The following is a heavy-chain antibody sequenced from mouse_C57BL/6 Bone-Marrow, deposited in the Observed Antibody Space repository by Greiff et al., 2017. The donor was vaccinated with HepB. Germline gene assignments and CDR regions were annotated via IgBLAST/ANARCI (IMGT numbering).Heavy chain of an antibody. J-gene: IGHJ2*01. D-gene: IGHD1-1*01. V-gene: IGHV14-1*01. CDR2: IDPEDGDT. CDR3: TTLIYSYGSSYPFDY. CDR1: GFNIKDYY. Sequence: VQLQQSGAELVRPGASVKLSCTASGFNIKDYYMHWVKQRPEQGLEWIGRIDPEDGDTEYAPKFQGKATMTADTSSNTAYLQLSSLTSEDTAVYYCTTLIYSYGSSYPFDYWGQGTTLTVSS.